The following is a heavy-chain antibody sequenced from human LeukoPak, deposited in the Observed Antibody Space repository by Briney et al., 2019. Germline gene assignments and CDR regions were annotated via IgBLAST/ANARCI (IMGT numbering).Heavy chain of an antibody. Sequence: SETLSLTCSVSGDSMRSYSWTWIRQPAGKGLEWIGRIYTSGSTNYNPSLKSRVTMSVDTSKNQFSLKLSSVTAADTAVYYCARDDYSNYGGWFDPWGQGTQVTVSS. V-gene: IGHV4-4*07. J-gene: IGHJ5*02. CDR1: GDSMRSYS. CDR2: IYTSGST. D-gene: IGHD4-11*01. CDR3: ARDDYSNYGGWFDP.